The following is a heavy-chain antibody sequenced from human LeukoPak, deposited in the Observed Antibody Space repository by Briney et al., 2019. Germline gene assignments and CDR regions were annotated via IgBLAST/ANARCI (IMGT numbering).Heavy chain of an antibody. V-gene: IGHV1-69*13. Sequence: SVKVSCKASVDSFSSYAITSVPQAPGQGLEWMGGIIPIFGTANYAQKFQGRVTITADESTGTAYMELSRLRSEHTVVYNCPRSQYSSGWYPHFDYWGQGTLVTVSS. CDR2: IIPIFGTA. D-gene: IGHD6-19*01. J-gene: IGHJ4*02. CDR3: PRSQYSSGWYPHFDY. CDR1: VDSFSSYA.